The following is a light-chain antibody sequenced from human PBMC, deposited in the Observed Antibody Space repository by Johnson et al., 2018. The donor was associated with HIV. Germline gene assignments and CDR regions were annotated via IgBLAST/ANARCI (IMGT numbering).Light chain of an antibody. CDR3: GTWDSSLSAYV. CDR1: SSNIGNNY. CDR2: ENN. J-gene: IGLJ1*01. V-gene: IGLV1-51*02. Sequence: VLTQPPSVSAAPGQKVTISCSGSSSNIGNNYVSWYQQLPRGAPKLLIYENNKRPSGIPDRFSGSKSGTSATLGITGLQTGDEADYYCGTWDSSLSAYVFGTGTKVTVL.